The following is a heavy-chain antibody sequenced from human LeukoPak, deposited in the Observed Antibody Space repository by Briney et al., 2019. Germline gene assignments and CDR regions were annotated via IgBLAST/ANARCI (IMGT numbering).Heavy chain of an antibody. J-gene: IGHJ5*02. CDR1: GFTFSSYW. Sequence: GGSLRLSCAASGFTFSSYWMSWVRQAPGKGLEWVANIKQDGSEKYYVDSVKGRFTISRDNAKNSLYLQMNSLRAEDTAVYYCARVMQWLPHIWFDPWGQGTLVTVSS. V-gene: IGHV3-7*01. CDR2: IKQDGSEK. CDR3: ARVMQWLPHIWFDP. D-gene: IGHD6-19*01.